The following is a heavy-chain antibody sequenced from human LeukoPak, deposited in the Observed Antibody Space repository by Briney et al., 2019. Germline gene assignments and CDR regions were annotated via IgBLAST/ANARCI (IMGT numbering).Heavy chain of an antibody. CDR1: GFTFSSYG. J-gene: IGHJ4*02. CDR2: TRYDGSNK. V-gene: IGHV3-30*02. Sequence: GGSLRLSCAASGFTFSSYGMHWVRQAPGKGLEWVAFTRYDGSNKYYADSVKGRFTISRDNSKNTLYLQMNSLRAEDTAVYYCAKDIPSIYSYGDLFDYWGQGTLVTVSS. CDR3: AKDIPSIYSYGDLFDY. D-gene: IGHD5-18*01.